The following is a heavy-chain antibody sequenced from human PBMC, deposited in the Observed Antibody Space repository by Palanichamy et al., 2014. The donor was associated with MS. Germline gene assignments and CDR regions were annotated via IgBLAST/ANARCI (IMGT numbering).Heavy chain of an antibody. Sequence: QVQLAESGGGVVQPGRSLRLSCVTSGFTFRSYVMHWIRQTRGQGLEWAASILHDGTKTHYADSVRGRFTISRDNSKNTVFLEMNSLTTEDTAIYYCARAYSTGWFYDAFDVWGQGTMVTVSP. D-gene: IGHD6-19*01. J-gene: IGHJ3*01. V-gene: IGHV3-30-3*01. CDR3: ARAYSTGWFYDAFDV. CDR2: ILHDGTKT. CDR1: GFTFRSYV.